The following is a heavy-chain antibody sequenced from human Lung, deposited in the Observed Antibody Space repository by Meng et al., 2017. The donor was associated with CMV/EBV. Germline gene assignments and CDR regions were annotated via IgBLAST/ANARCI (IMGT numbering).Heavy chain of an antibody. J-gene: IGHJ4*02. CDR2: ISNDGNNK. Sequence: CTASGFTFSNSVMHWLRQAPGKGLEWVAVISNDGNNKYYAGSVKGRFTISRDNSKNTLYLQMNSLRTEDTAVYYCAKESRGYSLDYWGQGTLVTV. D-gene: IGHD5-18*01. CDR1: GFTFSNSV. CDR3: AKESRGYSLDY. V-gene: IGHV3-30-3*01.